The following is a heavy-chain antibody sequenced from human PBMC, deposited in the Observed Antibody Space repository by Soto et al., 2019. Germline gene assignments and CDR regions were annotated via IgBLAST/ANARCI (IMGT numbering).Heavy chain of an antibody. CDR1: GYTFTSYA. Sequence: QVQLVQSGAEVKKPGASVKVSCKASGYTFTSYAMHWVRQAPGQRLEWMGWINAGNGNTKYSQKFQGRVTITRDTSASTAYMELSSLRSEDTALYYCARGGAWGGWFDHWGQGTLVTVSS. V-gene: IGHV1-3*01. J-gene: IGHJ5*02. CDR2: INAGNGNT. D-gene: IGHD1-26*01. CDR3: ARGGAWGGWFDH.